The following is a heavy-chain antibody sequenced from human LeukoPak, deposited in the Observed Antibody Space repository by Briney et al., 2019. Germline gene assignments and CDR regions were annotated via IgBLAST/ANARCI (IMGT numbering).Heavy chain of an antibody. V-gene: IGHV1-18*01. CDR3: ATYGSGTSAATYYGMDV. Sequence: ASVKVSCKASGYTFTSYGISWVRQAPGQGLEWMGWISAYNGNTNYAQKLQGRVTITADKSTSTAYMELSSLRSEDTAVYYCATYGSGTSAATYYGMDVWGQGTTVTVSS. CDR2: ISAYNGNT. D-gene: IGHD3-10*01. CDR1: GYTFTSYG. J-gene: IGHJ6*02.